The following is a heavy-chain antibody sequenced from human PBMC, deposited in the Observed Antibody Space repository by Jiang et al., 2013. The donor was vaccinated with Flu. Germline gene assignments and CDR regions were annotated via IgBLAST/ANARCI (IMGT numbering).Heavy chain of an antibody. V-gene: IGHV3-74*02. D-gene: IGHD3-10*01. J-gene: IGHJ3*02. CDR1: GFSVSSYW. CDR3: SRDTFGPYDM. Sequence: QLLESGGGLVQPGGSLRLSCAASGFSVSSYWMHWVRQVPGKGLMWVARAKGDGSVTTYADSVKGRFTIYRDNSENTLYLQMNSLRDEDTGVYYCSRDTFGPYDMWGQGTTVIVSS. CDR2: AKGDGSVT.